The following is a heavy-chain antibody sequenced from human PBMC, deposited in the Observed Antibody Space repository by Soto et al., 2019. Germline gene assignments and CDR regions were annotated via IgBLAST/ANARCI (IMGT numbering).Heavy chain of an antibody. Sequence: QVQLVQSGAEVKKPGSSVTVSCKASGGTFSSYTISWVRQAPGQGLEWMGGIIPIFGTANYAQKFQGRVTITAYQSTSTAYMELSSLRSEDTAVYYCARGNHRWLQLWYFDLWGRGTLVTVSP. J-gene: IGHJ2*01. V-gene: IGHV1-69*12. CDR1: GGTFSSYT. D-gene: IGHD5-12*01. CDR3: ARGNHRWLQLWYFDL. CDR2: IIPIFGTA.